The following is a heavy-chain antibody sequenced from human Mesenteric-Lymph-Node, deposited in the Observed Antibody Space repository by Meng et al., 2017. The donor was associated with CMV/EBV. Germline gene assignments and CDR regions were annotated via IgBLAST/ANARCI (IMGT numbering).Heavy chain of an antibody. V-gene: IGHV3-33*06. CDR1: GFTFSSYG. J-gene: IGHJ6*02. CDR3: AKVVASTSYYYYYAMDV. CDR2: IWFDGTKK. Sequence: GGSLRLSCAASGFTFSSYGMHWVRQAPGKGLEWVTMIWFDGTKKKYADSVMGRFTISRDNSNNTLYLQMDSLRAEDTAVYYCAKVVASTSYYYYYAMDVWGRGTTVTVSS. D-gene: IGHD2-15*01.